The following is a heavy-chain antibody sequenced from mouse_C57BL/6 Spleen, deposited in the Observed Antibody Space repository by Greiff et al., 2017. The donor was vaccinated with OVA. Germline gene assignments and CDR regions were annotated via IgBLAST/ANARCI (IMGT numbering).Heavy chain of an antibody. CDR1: GYSITSGYY. CDR2: ISYDGSN. D-gene: IGHD1-1*01. V-gene: IGHV3-6*01. Sequence: EVQRVESGPGLVKPSQSLSLTCSVTGYSITSGYYWNWIRQFPGNKLEWMGYISYDGSNNYNPSLKNRISITRDTSKNQFFLKLNSVTTEDTATYYCARVITTVHFDYWGQGTTLTVSS. J-gene: IGHJ2*01. CDR3: ARVITTVHFDY.